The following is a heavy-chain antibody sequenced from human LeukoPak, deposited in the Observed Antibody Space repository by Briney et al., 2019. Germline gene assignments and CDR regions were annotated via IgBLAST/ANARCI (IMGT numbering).Heavy chain of an antibody. J-gene: IGHJ4*02. D-gene: IGHD1-26*01. CDR3: ARVAGSIDY. Sequence: SVQVSCKASGYTFTTYDINWVRQATGQGLEWMGWMNPNSGYTGYAQKFQGRVTITRDTSISTAYMELSSLRSEDTAVYYCARVAGSIDYWGQGTLVTFSS. CDR2: MNPNSGYT. CDR1: GYTFTTYD. V-gene: IGHV1-8*03.